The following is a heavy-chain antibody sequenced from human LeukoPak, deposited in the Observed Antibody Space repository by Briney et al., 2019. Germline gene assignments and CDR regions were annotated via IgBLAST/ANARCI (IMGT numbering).Heavy chain of an antibody. CDR2: INAYNGDT. CDR3: ARGSSSDWPLEY. CDR1: GYTFINYA. J-gene: IGHJ4*02. V-gene: IGHV1-3*01. Sequence: GASVKVSCKASGYTFINYAIHWVRQAPGQRLEWMGWINAYNGDTEYSQKLQGRVTITKDTSASTAYTDLSTLRSEDTAVYYCARGSSSDWPLEYWGRGILVTVSS. D-gene: IGHD6-19*01.